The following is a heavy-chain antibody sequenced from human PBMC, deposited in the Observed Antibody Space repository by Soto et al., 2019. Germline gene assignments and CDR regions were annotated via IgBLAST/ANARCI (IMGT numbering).Heavy chain of an antibody. J-gene: IGHJ4*02. D-gene: IGHD1-20*01. V-gene: IGHV4-31*11. CDR2: TFDSGTT. CDR1: GASLSSVGYY. CDR3: ARGWQRVTGTYDY. Sequence: QVQLQESGPGLVKPSQTLSLTCAVSGASLSSVGYYWHWLRQHAGKGLEWLGYTFDSGTTYYRPSLKSRLAISADTSNNQFSLRLTSVTAADTAVYYCARGWQRVTGTYDYWGQGTLVTVSS.